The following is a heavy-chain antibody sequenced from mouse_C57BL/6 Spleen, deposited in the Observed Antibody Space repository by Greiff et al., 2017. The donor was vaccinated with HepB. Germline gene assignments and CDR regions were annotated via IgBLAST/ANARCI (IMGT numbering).Heavy chain of an antibody. J-gene: IGHJ2*01. CDR1: GYTFTSYW. D-gene: IGHD2-4*01. CDR2: IDPSDSYT. V-gene: IGHV1-50*01. CDR3: ARKRKYDYDDGLPYFDY. Sequence: QVQLQQPGAELVKPGASVKLSCKASGYTFTSYWMQWVKQRPGQGLEWIGEIDPSDSYTNYNQKFKGKATLTVDTSSSTAYMQLSSLTSEDSAVYYCARKRKYDYDDGLPYFDYWGQGTTLTVSS.